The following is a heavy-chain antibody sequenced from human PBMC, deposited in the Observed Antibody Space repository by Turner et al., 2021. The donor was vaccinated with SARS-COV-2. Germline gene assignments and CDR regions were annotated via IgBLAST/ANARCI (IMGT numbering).Heavy chain of an antibody. CDR2: ISGSGGST. D-gene: IGHD3-22*01. Sequence: EVQLLESGGGLVQPGGSLRLSCAASGFPFSSYAMSWVRQDPGKGLEGVSAISGSGGSTYYADSVKGRFTISRDNSKNTLYLQMNSLRAEDTAVYYCAKADRVMIVVVITLFDYWGQGTLVTVSS. J-gene: IGHJ4*02. V-gene: IGHV3-23*01. CDR3: AKADRVMIVVVITLFDY. CDR1: GFPFSSYA.